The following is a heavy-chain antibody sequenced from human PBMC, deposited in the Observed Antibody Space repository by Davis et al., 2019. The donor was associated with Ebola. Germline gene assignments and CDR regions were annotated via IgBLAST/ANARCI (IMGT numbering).Heavy chain of an antibody. Sequence: GESLKISCEASTFTFKYDWMHWVRQSPGKGLVWVARIHGDGTSRSYPDSVKGRFTISRDNAKKTLTLEMDSLKVEDTAMYYCARENDFWSNFYARAFVHWGQGTLVTVSS. D-gene: IGHD3-3*01. J-gene: IGHJ4*02. CDR3: ARENDFWSNFYARAFVH. CDR1: TFTFKYDW. CDR2: IHGDGTSR. V-gene: IGHV3-74*01.